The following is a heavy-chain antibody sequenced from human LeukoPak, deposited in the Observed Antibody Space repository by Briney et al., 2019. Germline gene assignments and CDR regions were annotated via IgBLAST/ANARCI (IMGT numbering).Heavy chain of an antibody. J-gene: IGHJ4*02. V-gene: IGHV3-48*01. CDR2: ISSSSTTI. CDR1: GFAFSSNS. D-gene: IGHD3-10*01. CDR3: ATDRGRFFDY. Sequence: GGSLRPSCAASGFAFSSNSMNWVRQAPGKGLEWVSFISSSSTTIYYADSVKGRFTISRDNAKNSLYLQMNSLRVEDTAVYYCATDRGRFFDYWGQGVLVTVSS.